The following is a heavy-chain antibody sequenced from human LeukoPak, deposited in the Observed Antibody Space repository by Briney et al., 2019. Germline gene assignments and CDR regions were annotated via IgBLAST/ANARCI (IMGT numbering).Heavy chain of an antibody. D-gene: IGHD5-24*01. CDR1: GFTFSSYA. CDR2: ISYDGSNK. Sequence: GGSLRLSCAASGFTFSSYAMHWVRQAPGKGLEWVAVISYDGSNKYYADSVKGRFTISRDNSKNTLYLQMNSLRAEDTAVYYCARPDGYIYFDYWGQGTLVTVSS. CDR3: ARPDGYIYFDY. V-gene: IGHV3-30-3*01. J-gene: IGHJ4*02.